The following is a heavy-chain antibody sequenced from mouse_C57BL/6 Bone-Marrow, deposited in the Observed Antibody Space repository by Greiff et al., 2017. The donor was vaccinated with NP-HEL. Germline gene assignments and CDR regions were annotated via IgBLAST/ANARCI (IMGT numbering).Heavy chain of an antibody. V-gene: IGHV5-12*01. Sequence: DVQLQESGGGLVQPGGSLKLSCAASGFTFSDYYMYWVRQTPEKRLEWVAYISNGGGSTYYPDTVKGRFTISRDNAKNTLYLQMSRLKSEDTAMYYCARQNYYSNWFAYWGQGTLVTVSA. CDR3: ARQNYYSNWFAY. CDR1: GFTFSDYY. J-gene: IGHJ3*01. CDR2: ISNGGGST. D-gene: IGHD2-5*01.